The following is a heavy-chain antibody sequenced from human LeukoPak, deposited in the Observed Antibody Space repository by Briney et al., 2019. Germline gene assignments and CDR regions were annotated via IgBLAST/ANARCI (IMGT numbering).Heavy chain of an antibody. Sequence: ASVKVSCKASGGTFSSYAISWVRQAPGQGLEWMGGIIPIFGTANYAKKFQGRVTITADESTSTAYMELSSLRSEDTAVYYCARILPTVTGRDYWGQGTLVTVSS. CDR2: IIPIFGTA. V-gene: IGHV1-69*13. D-gene: IGHD4-17*01. CDR3: ARILPTVTGRDY. J-gene: IGHJ4*02. CDR1: GGTFSSYA.